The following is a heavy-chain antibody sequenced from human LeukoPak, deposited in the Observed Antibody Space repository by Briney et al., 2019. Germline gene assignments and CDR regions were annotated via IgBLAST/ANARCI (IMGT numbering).Heavy chain of an antibody. D-gene: IGHD1-26*01. Sequence: GGSLSLSCAPSVFTFSSYWMSGVRQAPGQGLEWVSIIYSCGSTFYADSVKGRFTISRDNSKNTLYLQMNSLRAEDTAVYYCARGGSYLSAFDIWGQGTMVTVSS. V-gene: IGHV3-53*01. CDR1: VFTFSSYW. CDR3: ARGGSYLSAFDI. CDR2: IYSCGST. J-gene: IGHJ3*02.